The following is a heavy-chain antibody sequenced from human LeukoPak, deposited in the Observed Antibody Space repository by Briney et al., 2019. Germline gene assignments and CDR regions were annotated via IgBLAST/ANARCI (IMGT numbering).Heavy chain of an antibody. CDR3: AKVMRSDDDSSGYYYINYYYMDV. J-gene: IGHJ6*03. V-gene: IGHV3-30*18. CDR2: ISYDGSNK. Sequence: GRSLRLSCAASGFTFSSYGMHWVRQAPGKGLEWVAVISYDGSNKYYADSVKGRFTISRDNSKNTLYLQMNSLRAEDTAVYYCAKVMRSDDDSSGYYYINYYYMDVWGKGTTVTISS. CDR1: GFTFSSYG. D-gene: IGHD3-22*01.